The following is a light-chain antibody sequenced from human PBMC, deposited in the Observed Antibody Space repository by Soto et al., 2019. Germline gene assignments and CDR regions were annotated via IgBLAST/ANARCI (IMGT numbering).Light chain of an antibody. Sequence: EIVLTQSPAPLSLSPGERATLSCRASQSVSSYLAWYQPKPGQAPRLLIYDASNRATGIPARFSGSDSGTDFTLTISSLEPEDFAMYYCQQRSNWPPVTVGGGTKVESK. V-gene: IGKV3-11*01. CDR2: DAS. CDR3: QQRSNWPPVT. CDR1: QSVSSY. J-gene: IGKJ4*01.